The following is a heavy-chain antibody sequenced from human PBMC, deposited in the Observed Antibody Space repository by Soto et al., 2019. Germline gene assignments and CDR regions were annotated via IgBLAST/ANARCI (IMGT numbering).Heavy chain of an antibody. CDR3: ARYIAAPYYFDY. D-gene: IGHD6-6*01. J-gene: IGHJ4*02. CDR1: GGTISSSSYY. Sequence: SETLSLTCTVSGGTISSSSYYWGSINQTPGKGLEWIGSIYYSGSTYYNPSLKSRVTISVDASKNQFSLKLSSVTAADTAVYYCARYIAAPYYFDYWGQRTLVTVSS. V-gene: IGHV4-39*01. CDR2: IYYSGST.